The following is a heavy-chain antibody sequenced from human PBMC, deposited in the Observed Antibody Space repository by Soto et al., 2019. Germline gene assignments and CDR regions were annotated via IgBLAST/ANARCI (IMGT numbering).Heavy chain of an antibody. J-gene: IGHJ6*02. CDR1: GFTFGDYA. D-gene: IGHD2-2*01. V-gene: IGHV3-49*04. CDR3: TRDPPSMGYCSSTSCYRNV. CDR2: IRSKAYGGTT. Sequence: GGSLRLSCTASGFTFGDYAMSWVRQAPGKGLEWVGFIRSKAYGGTTEYAASVKGRFTISRDDSKSIAYLQMNSLKTEDTAVYYCTRDPPSMGYCSSTSCYRNVWGQGTTVTVSS.